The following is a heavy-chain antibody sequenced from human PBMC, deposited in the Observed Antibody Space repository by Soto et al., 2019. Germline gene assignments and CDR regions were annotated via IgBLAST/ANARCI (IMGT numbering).Heavy chain of an antibody. CDR3: ARIPGSDYSDPHDF. CDR1: GGSFSGYH. CDR2: ITHRGSP. D-gene: IGHD4-17*01. V-gene: IGHV4-34*01. J-gene: IGHJ4*02. Sequence: KSLETLSLTCAVYGGSFSGYHWTWIRQPPGRGLDWIGEITHRGSPTYNPSLKSRVTISVDTSKNQFSLNLRSVTAADTAVYYCARIPGSDYSDPHDFWGQGTLVTAPQ.